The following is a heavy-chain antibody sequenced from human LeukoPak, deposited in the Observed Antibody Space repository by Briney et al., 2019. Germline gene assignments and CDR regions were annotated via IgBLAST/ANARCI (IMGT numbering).Heavy chain of an antibody. CDR2: IKQDGSEK. CDR1: GFTFSSYW. V-gene: IGHV3-7*01. D-gene: IGHD6-13*01. Sequence: GGSLRLSCAASGFTFSSYWMSWVRQAPGKGLEWVANIKQDGSEKYYMDSVKGRFTISRDNAKNSLYLQMNSLRAEDTAVYYCARVWVRIAAAGTLDYWGQGTLVTVSS. J-gene: IGHJ4*02. CDR3: ARVWVRIAAAGTLDY.